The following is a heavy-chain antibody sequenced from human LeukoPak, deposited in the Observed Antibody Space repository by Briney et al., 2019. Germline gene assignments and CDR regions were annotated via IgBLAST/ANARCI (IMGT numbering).Heavy chain of an antibody. D-gene: IGHD3-9*01. J-gene: IGHJ3*02. V-gene: IGHV4-4*09. CDR1: GSSINISY. Sequence: SETLSRTCTVSGSSINISYWSWIRQPPGKGLEWIGYIYHRGSTNYNPSLKSRITVSVDTSKNQFSLKVTSVTAADTAVYYCARSGVFSGYDAFDIWGQGTMVTVSS. CDR3: ARSGVFSGYDAFDI. CDR2: IYHRGST.